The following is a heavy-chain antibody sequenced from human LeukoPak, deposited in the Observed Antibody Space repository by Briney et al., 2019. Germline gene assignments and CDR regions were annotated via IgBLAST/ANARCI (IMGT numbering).Heavy chain of an antibody. CDR1: GFTISNYG. V-gene: IGHV3-30*03. CDR2: LADDGNNK. Sequence: GGSLRLSCAASGFTISNYGMHWVRQAPGKGLEWVAILADDGNNKIYVDSVKGRFTISRDNSKNTLYLQMDSLRAEDTAVYYCAGGLLGCGGGSCYPTDYWGQGTLVIVSS. J-gene: IGHJ4*02. D-gene: IGHD2-15*01. CDR3: AGGLLGCGGGSCYPTDY.